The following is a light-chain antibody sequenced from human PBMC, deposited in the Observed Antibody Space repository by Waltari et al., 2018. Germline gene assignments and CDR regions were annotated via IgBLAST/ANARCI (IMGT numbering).Light chain of an antibody. V-gene: IGLV3-27*01. J-gene: IGLJ3*02. CDR1: IVPNKS. CDR3: YSSADDNPRV. CDR2: KDN. Sequence: YELTQPSSVSVSPGQTATITCSGAIVPNKSLRWFQTTPGQAPRLVIYKDNERPSGTPERFSGSSSGVTAMLTISGAQADDEADYYCYSSADDNPRVFGGGTKLTVL.